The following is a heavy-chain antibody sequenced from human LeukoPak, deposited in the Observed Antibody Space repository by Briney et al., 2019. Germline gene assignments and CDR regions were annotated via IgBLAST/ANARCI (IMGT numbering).Heavy chain of an antibody. Sequence: SETLSLTCAVYGGSFSGYYWSWIRQPPGKGLEWIGEINHSGSTNYNPSLKSRVTISVDTSKNQFSLKLSSVTAADTAVYYCARAYYDFWSGYYTGFDYWGQGTPVTVSS. D-gene: IGHD3-3*01. CDR2: INHSGST. CDR3: ARAYYDFWSGYYTGFDY. J-gene: IGHJ4*02. V-gene: IGHV4-34*01. CDR1: GGSFSGYY.